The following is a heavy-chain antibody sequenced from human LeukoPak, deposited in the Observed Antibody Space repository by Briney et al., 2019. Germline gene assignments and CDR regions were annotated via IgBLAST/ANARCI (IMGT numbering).Heavy chain of an antibody. V-gene: IGHV4-34*01. D-gene: IGHD1-14*01. CDR3: ARVTGDFDY. J-gene: IGHJ4*02. Sequence: SETLSLTCAVYGGPFSGYYWSWIRQPPGKGLEWIGEINHSGSTNYNPSLKSRVTISVDTSKNQFSLKLSSVTAADTAVYYCARVTGDFDYWGQGTLVTVSS. CDR1: GGPFSGYY. CDR2: INHSGST.